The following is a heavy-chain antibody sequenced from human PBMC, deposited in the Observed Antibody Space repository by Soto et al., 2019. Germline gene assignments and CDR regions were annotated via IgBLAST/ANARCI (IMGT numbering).Heavy chain of an antibody. CDR1: GGSLSRSNW. CDR2: IYHSGST. J-gene: IGHJ4*02. CDR3: ARLSSYGDYAH. V-gene: IGHV4-4*02. Sequence: SETLSLTCAFSGGSLSRSNWWSWVRQPPGKGLEWIGEIYHSGSTNYNPSLKSRVTISVDTPKTQFSLELSSVTAADTAVYYCARLSSYGDYAHWGQGTLVTVSS. D-gene: IGHD4-17*01.